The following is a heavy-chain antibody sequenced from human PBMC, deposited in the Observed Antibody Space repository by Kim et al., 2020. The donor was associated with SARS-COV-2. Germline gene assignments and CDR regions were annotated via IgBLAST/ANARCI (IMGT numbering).Heavy chain of an antibody. CDR1: GYTFTGYY. Sequence: ASVKVSCKASGYTFTGYYMHWVRQAPGQGLEWMGWINPNSGGTNYAQKFQGRVTMTRDTSISTAYMELSRLRSDDTAVYYCARDTGAAMGVGYWGQGTLVTVSS. V-gene: IGHV1-2*02. J-gene: IGHJ4*02. CDR2: INPNSGGT. CDR3: ARDTGAAMGVGY. D-gene: IGHD5-18*01.